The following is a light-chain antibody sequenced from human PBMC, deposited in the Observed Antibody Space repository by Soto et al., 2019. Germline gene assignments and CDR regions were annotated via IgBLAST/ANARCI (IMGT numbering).Light chain of an antibody. CDR1: QSISGY. CDR2: VAS. J-gene: IGKJ2*01. Sequence: DIQMTQSPSSLSASVGDRVTITCRASQSISGYLSWYQQKPGKAPNLLIYVASSLQSGVPSRFSGSGSGTDFTLTISSLQPEDFATYSCQQSYSAPYTFGQGTKLEIK. V-gene: IGKV1-39*01. CDR3: QQSYSAPYT.